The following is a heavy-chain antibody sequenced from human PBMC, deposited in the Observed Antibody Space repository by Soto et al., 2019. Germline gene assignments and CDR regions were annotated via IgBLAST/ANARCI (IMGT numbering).Heavy chain of an antibody. D-gene: IGHD6-13*01. V-gene: IGHV4-39*01. CDR2: IFYTGST. CDR3: ARPKTIGAAAGKGWFDP. J-gene: IGHJ5*02. CDR1: GGSISSSNY. Sequence: SETLSLTCAVSGGSISSSNYWAWIRQPPGKGLEWIGSIFYTGSTYYSPSLKGRLTISVDPSKNQFSLKLTYVTAADTAMYYCARPKTIGAAAGKGWFDPWGQGTLVTVSS.